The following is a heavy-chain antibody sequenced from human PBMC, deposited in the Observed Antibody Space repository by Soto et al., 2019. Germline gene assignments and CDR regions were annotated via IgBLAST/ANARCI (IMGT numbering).Heavy chain of an antibody. Sequence: EVQLVESGGGLIQPGGSLRLSCAVSGFTVSNNYMSWVRQAPGKGLEGVSVIYSGGYTAYGDSVKGRFTISRDNSKNTLYLPTKTRRAADRAVFYGGTIPGGGGYWGQGTLVTVSS. D-gene: IGHD3-10*01. V-gene: IGHV3-53*01. CDR3: GTIPGGGGY. J-gene: IGHJ4*02. CDR1: GFTVSNNY. CDR2: IYSGGYT.